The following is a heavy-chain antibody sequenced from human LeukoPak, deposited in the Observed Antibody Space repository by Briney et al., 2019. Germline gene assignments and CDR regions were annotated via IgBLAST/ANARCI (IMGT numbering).Heavy chain of an antibody. CDR3: ATAGYGSGSYMGGFDI. J-gene: IGHJ3*02. D-gene: IGHD3-10*01. CDR1: GYTLTELS. CDR2: FDPEDGET. V-gene: IGHV1-24*01. Sequence: GASVKVSCKVSGYTLTELSMHWVRRAPGKGLEWMGGFDPEDGETIYAQKFQGRVTMTEDTSTDTAYMELSSLRSEDTAVYYCATAGYGSGSYMGGFDIWGQGTMVTVSS.